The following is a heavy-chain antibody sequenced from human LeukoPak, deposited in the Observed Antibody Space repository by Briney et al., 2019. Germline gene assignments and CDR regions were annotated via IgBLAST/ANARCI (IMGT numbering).Heavy chain of an antibody. D-gene: IGHD4-23*01. CDR2: IYHSGST. Sequence: SETLSLTCTVSGYSISSGYYWGWIRQPPGKGLEWIGSIYHSGSTYYNPSLKSRVTISVDTSKNQFSLKLSSVTAADTAVYYCARVLYGGAGYYMDVWGKGTTVTVSS. V-gene: IGHV4-38-2*02. CDR3: ARVLYGGAGYYMDV. J-gene: IGHJ6*03. CDR1: GYSISSGYY.